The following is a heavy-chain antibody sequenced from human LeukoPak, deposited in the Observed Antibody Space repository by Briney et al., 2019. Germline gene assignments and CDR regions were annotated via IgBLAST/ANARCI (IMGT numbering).Heavy chain of an antibody. CDR3: SKDQGYIGLNAFDI. Sequence: PGGSLRLSRAAPGFTFTSAAMSSVRHAPGKGLEWVSAISGSGGITYYADSVKGRFTISRDNSNNTLYLQMNSLRAEDTAVYYCSKDQGYIGLNAFDIWGQGTMVTVSS. V-gene: IGHV3-23*01. CDR2: ISGSGGIT. CDR1: GFTFTSAA. J-gene: IGHJ3*02. D-gene: IGHD3-16*02.